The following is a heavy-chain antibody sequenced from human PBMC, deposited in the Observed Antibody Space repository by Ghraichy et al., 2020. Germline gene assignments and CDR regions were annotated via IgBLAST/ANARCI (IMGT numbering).Heavy chain of an antibody. J-gene: IGHJ3*02. CDR3: ARPGGIAVSGPPPAFDI. V-gene: IGHV4-59*02. CDR2: IYNNVRT. D-gene: IGHD6-19*01. CDR1: GDSVTNYY. Sequence: SETLSLTCTVSGDSVTNYYWSWVRQPPGKGLEWIAYIYNNVRTNYNPSLKSRVTISVETSKNQFSLKLSSVTAADTAIYYCARPGGIAVSGPPPAFDIWGQWTMVTVSS.